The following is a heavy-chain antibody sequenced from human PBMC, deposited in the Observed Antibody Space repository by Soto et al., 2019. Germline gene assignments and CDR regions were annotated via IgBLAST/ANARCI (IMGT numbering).Heavy chain of an antibody. CDR3: AHIMVTWGGVSALDAFDM. Sequence: QITLKESGPTLVNPTQTLTLTCSFSGFSLSTSRVGVAWIRQPPGKALEWLAIIYWDDDRRYSPSLKTRLASTKDTCKNQVVLTMTNLDPGDTATYYCAHIMVTWGGVSALDAFDMWGQGTMVTVSS. D-gene: IGHD3-16*01. CDR1: GFSLSTSRVG. CDR2: IYWDDDR. J-gene: IGHJ3*02. V-gene: IGHV2-5*02.